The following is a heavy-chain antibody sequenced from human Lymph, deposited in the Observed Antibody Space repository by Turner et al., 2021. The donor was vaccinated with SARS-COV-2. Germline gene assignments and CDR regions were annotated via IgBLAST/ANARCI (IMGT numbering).Heavy chain of an antibody. V-gene: IGHV3-30*04. CDR2: ISYDGSNK. J-gene: IGHJ4*02. Sequence: QVQLVESGGGVVEPGRSLRLSCADSGFTFSSYAMHWVRQAPGKGLEWVAVISYDGSNKYYTDSVKVRFTISRDNSKNTLYLQMHSLRAEDTAVFYCGRSYSGSYSAYFDYCGQGTLVTVSS. CDR3: GRSYSGSYSAYFDY. D-gene: IGHD1-26*01. CDR1: GFTFSSYA.